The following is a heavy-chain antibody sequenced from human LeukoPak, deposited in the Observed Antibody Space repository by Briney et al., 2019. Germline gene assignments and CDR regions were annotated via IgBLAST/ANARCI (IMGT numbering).Heavy chain of an antibody. Sequence: ASVKVSCTASGYTFTGYYMHWVRQAPGQGLEWMGWINPNSGGTNYAQKFQGRVTMTRDTSISTAYMELSRLRSDDTAVYYCAREGCSSTSCYTGWFDPWGQGTLVTVSS. CDR2: INPNSGGT. J-gene: IGHJ5*02. D-gene: IGHD2-2*02. CDR3: AREGCSSTSCYTGWFDP. CDR1: GYTFTGYY. V-gene: IGHV1-2*02.